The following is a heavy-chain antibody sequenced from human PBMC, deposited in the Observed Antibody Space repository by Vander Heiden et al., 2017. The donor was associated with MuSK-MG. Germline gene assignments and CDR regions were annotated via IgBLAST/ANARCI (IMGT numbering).Heavy chain of an antibody. J-gene: IGHJ5*01. CDR3: ARRRDRNRSPDS. D-gene: IGHD3-16*02. V-gene: IGHV3-23*04. CDR2: ISASGGSS. Sequence: VELGECGERGGRRGGYMRISCAGCGFTFNNYAMTWVRQSPGRCLEWVSGISASGGSSYDADAVEGRFTIFRDYSRKTCFLKMKRTRAEDTPVYYFARRRDRNRSPDSWCQVTMVTVCS. CDR1: GFTFNNYA.